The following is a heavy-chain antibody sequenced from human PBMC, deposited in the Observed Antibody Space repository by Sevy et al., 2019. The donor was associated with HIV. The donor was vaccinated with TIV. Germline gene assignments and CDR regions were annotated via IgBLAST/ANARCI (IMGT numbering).Heavy chain of an antibody. D-gene: IGHD3-10*01. V-gene: IGHV3-7*01. Sequence: GGSLRLSCAASDFTFSNYWMSWVRQAPGKGLEWVANIRQDGSEKYYVDSVRGRFTISRDNAKNSLFLQLNSLRADDTAIYYCAKSYFGSGTSYGMDLWGRGTTVTVSS. J-gene: IGHJ6*02. CDR2: IRQDGSEK. CDR1: DFTFSNYW. CDR3: AKSYFGSGTSYGMDL.